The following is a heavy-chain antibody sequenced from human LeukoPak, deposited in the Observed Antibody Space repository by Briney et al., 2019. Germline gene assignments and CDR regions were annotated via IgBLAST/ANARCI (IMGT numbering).Heavy chain of an antibody. CDR3: AREGVLQGGYHRYYFDY. CDR2: INPNGGST. J-gene: IGHJ4*02. D-gene: IGHD3-22*01. CDR1: GYTFTSYY. V-gene: IGHV1-46*01. Sequence: GASVKVSCKASGYTFTSYYMHWVRQAPGQGLEWMGIINPNGGSTSYAQKFQGRVVMTRDTSTSTVYMELTSLRSEDTAVYFCAREGVLQGGYHRYYFDYWGQGTLVTVSS.